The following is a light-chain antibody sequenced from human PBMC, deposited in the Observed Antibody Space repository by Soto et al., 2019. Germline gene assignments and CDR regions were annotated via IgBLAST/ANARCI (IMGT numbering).Light chain of an antibody. CDR3: QQYGSS. CDR1: QSVSSSY. Sequence: EMALTQSPGTLSLSPGERATLSCRASQSVSSSYLAWYQQKPGQAPRLLIYGASSRATGIPDRFSGSGSGTDFTLTISRLEPEDFAVYYCQQYGSSFGQGTKVDIK. CDR2: GAS. V-gene: IGKV3-20*01. J-gene: IGKJ1*01.